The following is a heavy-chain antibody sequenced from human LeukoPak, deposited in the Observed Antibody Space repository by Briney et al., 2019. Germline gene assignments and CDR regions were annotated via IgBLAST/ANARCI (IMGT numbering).Heavy chain of an antibody. V-gene: IGHV5-51*01. CDR2: IYPGDSDI. D-gene: IGHD2-21*02. J-gene: IGHJ5*02. CDR1: GYSFTSNW. Sequence: GESLKISCKASGYSFTSNWIGWVRQMPGKGLELMGVIYPGDSDIRYSPFFQGQVTISADKSITTAYLQWSSLKASDSVMYYCARLPYCGGDCYPNWFDRWGQGTLVTVSS. CDR3: ARLPYCGGDCYPNWFDR.